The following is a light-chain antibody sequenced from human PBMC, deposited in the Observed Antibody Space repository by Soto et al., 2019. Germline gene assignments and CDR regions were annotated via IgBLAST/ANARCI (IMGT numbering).Light chain of an antibody. CDR2: CND. CDR3: ETRDNSLSRWV. CDR1: SSNIGTNY. J-gene: IGLJ3*02. Sequence: QSVLTQPPSASGTPGQRVTISCSGSSSNIGTNYVYWYKQLPGTAPKLLIYCNDQRPSGVPDRLSGSKSGTSASLAISGLRSEDEADYYCETRDNSLSRWVLGGGTKVNVL. V-gene: IGLV1-47*02.